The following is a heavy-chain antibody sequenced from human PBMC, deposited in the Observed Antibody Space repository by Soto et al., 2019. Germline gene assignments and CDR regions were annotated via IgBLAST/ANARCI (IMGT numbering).Heavy chain of an antibody. V-gene: IGHV2-5*02. D-gene: IGHD2-21*02. CDR3: AHTLVVVTAMPFDY. Sequence: QITLKESGPTLVKPTQTLTLTCTFSGFSLSTSGVGVGWIRQPPGKALEWLALIYWDDDKRYSPSLKSRLTITKDTSKTQVVLTMTNMDPVDTATYYCAHTLVVVTAMPFDYWGQGTLVTVSS. J-gene: IGHJ4*02. CDR2: IYWDDDK. CDR1: GFSLSTSGVG.